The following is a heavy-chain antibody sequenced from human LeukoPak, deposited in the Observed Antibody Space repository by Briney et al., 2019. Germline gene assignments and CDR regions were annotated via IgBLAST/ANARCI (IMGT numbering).Heavy chain of an antibody. CDR3: ATISANYYDSSGYSFDY. Sequence: GASVKVSCKVSGYTLTELSMHWVRQAPGKGLEWMGGFDPEDGETIYAQKFQGRVTMTEDTSTDTAYMELSSLRSEDTAVYYCATISANYYDSSGYSFDYWGQGTLVTVSS. CDR1: GYTLTELS. CDR2: FDPEDGET. J-gene: IGHJ4*02. D-gene: IGHD3-22*01. V-gene: IGHV1-24*01.